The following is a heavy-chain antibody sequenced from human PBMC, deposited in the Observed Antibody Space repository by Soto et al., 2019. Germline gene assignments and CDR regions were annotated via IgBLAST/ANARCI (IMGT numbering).Heavy chain of an antibody. Sequence: ASVKVSCKASGYTFTSYGISWLRQAPGQGLEWMGWISAYNGNTNYAQKLQGRVTMTTDTSTSTAYMELRSLRSDDTAVYYCARGAMIVVGTDAFDIWGQGTMVTVSS. CDR1: GYTFTSYG. J-gene: IGHJ3*02. CDR3: ARGAMIVVGTDAFDI. V-gene: IGHV1-18*01. D-gene: IGHD3-22*01. CDR2: ISAYNGNT.